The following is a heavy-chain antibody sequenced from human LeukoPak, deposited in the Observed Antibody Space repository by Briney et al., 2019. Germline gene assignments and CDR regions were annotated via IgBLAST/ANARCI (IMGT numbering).Heavy chain of an antibody. Sequence: PGGSLRLSCAASGFTFSNAWMSWVRQAPGKGLEWVGRIKSKTDGGTTDYAAPVKGRFTISRDDSKNTLYLQMNSLKTEDTAVYYCTTDNGQQLAYPFDYWGQGTLVTVSS. CDR2: IKSKTDGGTT. J-gene: IGHJ4*02. CDR3: TTDNGQQLAYPFDY. D-gene: IGHD6-13*01. V-gene: IGHV3-15*01. CDR1: GFTFSNAW.